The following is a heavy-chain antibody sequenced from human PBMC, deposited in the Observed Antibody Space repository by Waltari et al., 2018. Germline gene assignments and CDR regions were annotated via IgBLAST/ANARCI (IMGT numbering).Heavy chain of an antibody. CDR2: IIPIFGTA. J-gene: IGHJ3*02. V-gene: IGHV1-69*06. CDR3: ARMVGDYRAFDI. Sequence: ASGGTFSSYAISWVRQAPGQGLEWMGRIIPIFGTANYAQKFQGRVTITADKSTSTAYMELSSLRSEDTAVYYCARMVGDYRAFDIWGQGTMVTVSS. CDR1: GGTFSSYA. D-gene: IGHD4-17*01.